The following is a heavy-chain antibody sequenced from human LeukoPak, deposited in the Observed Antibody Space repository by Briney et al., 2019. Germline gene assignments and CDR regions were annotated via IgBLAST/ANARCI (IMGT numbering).Heavy chain of an antibody. J-gene: IGHJ5*02. V-gene: IGHV4-34*01. CDR2: INHSGST. CDR1: GGSFSGYY. Sequence: PSETLSLTCAVYGGSFSGYYWSWIRQPPGKGLEWIGEINHSGSTNYNPSLKSRVTISVDTSKNQFSLKLSSVTAADTAVYYCARILSGWYSRSQYSHNNWFDPWGQGTLVTVSS. CDR3: ARILSGWYSRSQYSHNNWFDP. D-gene: IGHD6-19*01.